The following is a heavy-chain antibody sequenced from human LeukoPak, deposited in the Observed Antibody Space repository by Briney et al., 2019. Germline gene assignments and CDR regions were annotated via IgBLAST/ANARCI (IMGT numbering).Heavy chain of an antibody. J-gene: IGHJ4*02. D-gene: IGHD5-12*01. CDR3: VRDGGVSGYDLLDY. CDR2: INQDGSKE. V-gene: IGHV3-7*01. CDR1: GFTFSNYW. Sequence: GGSLRLSCAASGFTFSNYWMTWVRQAPGKGLEWVAHINQDGSKEYYMDSVKARFTISRDNAKNSLSLQMNSLRAEDTAVYYCVRDGGVSGYDLLDYWGQGTLVTASS.